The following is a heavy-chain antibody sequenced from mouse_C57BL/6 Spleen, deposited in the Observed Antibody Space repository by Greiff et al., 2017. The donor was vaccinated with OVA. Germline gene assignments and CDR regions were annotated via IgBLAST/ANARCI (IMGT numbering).Heavy chain of an antibody. Sequence: QVQLQQSGPELVKPGASVKMSCKASGYAFSSSWMNWVKQRPGKGLEWIGRIYPGDGDTNYNGKFKGKATLTADKSSSTAYMQLSSLTSEDSAVYVCSSNYVDAMDYWGQGTSVTVSS. CDR1: GYAFSSSW. D-gene: IGHD2-1*01. CDR2: IYPGDGDT. CDR3: SSNYVDAMDY. V-gene: IGHV1-82*01. J-gene: IGHJ4*01.